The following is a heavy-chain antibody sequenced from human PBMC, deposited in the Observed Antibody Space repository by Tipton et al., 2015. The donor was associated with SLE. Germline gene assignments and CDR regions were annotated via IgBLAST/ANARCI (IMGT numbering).Heavy chain of an antibody. D-gene: IGHD2-8*01. CDR1: GGSISGTY. CDR3: VRLRSKVLIDY. Sequence: TLSLTCSVSGGSISGTYWSWIRQPPGKGPEWIGTIYYSGSTYYYPSLKSRITISVDTSKNQFSLEVRSVTAADTAVYYCVRLRSKVLIDYWGQGTLVTVSS. CDR2: IYYSGST. J-gene: IGHJ4*02. V-gene: IGHV4-59*12.